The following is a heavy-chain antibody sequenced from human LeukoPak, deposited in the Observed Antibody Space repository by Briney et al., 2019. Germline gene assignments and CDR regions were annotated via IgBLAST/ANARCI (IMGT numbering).Heavy chain of an antibody. Sequence: SETLSLTCAVYGGSFSGYYSSWIRQPPGKGLEWIGEINHSGSTNYNPSLKSRVTISVDTSKNQFSLKLSSVTAADTAVYYCARIAAAGHDGYWGQGTLVTVSS. J-gene: IGHJ4*02. D-gene: IGHD6-13*01. V-gene: IGHV4-34*01. CDR3: ARIAAAGHDGY. CDR1: GGSFSGYY. CDR2: INHSGST.